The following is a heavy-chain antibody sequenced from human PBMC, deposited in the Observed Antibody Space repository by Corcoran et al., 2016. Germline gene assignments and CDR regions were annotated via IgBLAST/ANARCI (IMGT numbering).Heavy chain of an antibody. V-gene: IGHV4-34*01. CDR3: SAAGTGYFDY. CDR2: INHSGST. Sequence: QVQLQQWGAGLLKPSETLSLTCAVYGGSFSGYYWSWIRQPPGKGLEWIGEINHSGSTNYNPSLKSRVTISVDTSKNQFSLKLSSVNAADTAVYYCSAAGTGYFDYWGQGTLVTVSS. D-gene: IGHD6-13*01. CDR1: GGSFSGYY. J-gene: IGHJ4*02.